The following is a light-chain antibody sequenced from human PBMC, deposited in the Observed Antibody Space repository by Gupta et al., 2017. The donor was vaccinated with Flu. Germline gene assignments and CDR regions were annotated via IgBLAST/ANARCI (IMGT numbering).Light chain of an antibody. V-gene: IGLV1-47*01. CDR1: SPNIGSNY. CDR2: RNN. J-gene: IGLJ2*01. Sequence: QSVLTPPPSASGTPGQRVTISCSGSSPNIGSNYVYWYQQLPGTAPKLLIYRNNQRPSGVADRFSGSKSGTSASLAISGLRAEDEADYYSAAWDDSLSVVFGRGTKLTVL. CDR3: AAWDDSLSVV.